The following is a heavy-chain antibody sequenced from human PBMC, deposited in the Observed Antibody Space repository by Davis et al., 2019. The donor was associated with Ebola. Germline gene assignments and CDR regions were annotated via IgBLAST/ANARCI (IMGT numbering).Heavy chain of an antibody. CDR2: IKTKTDEGIL. J-gene: IGHJ4*02. D-gene: IGHD1-26*01. CDR3: ATDEGGSRY. V-gene: IGHV3-15*07. Sequence: GESLKISCGASGFSFSNAWMNWVRLVPGKGLEWVGRIKTKTDEGILDYAESVKGRFTMSRDDARNTMSLHMSSLKTEDTGVYYCATDEGGSRYWGQGSLVIVSS. CDR1: GFSFSNAW.